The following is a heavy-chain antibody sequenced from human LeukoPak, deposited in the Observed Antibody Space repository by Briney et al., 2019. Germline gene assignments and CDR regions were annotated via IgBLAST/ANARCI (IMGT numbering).Heavy chain of an antibody. CDR2: RNPQCGDT. Sequence: ASVKVSHKASGYTFTGYYLQGVRPAPPRGVEGMGRRNPQCGDTKHPHKPQGRGTQTRDTSISTGYMELSRLRSDDTAVYYCARALEYYDSSGYYYLFDYWGQGTLATVSS. J-gene: IGHJ4*02. V-gene: IGHV1-2*06. D-gene: IGHD3-22*01. CDR1: GYTFTGYY. CDR3: ARALEYYDSSGYYYLFDY.